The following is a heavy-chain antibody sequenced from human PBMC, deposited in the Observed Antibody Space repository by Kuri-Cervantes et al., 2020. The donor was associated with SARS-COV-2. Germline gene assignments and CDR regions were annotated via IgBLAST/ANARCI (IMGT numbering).Heavy chain of an antibody. Sequence: LSLTCAASGFTFSSYAMHWVRQAPGKGLEWVSSISSSSSYIYYADSVKGRFTISRDNAKNSLYLQMNSLRAEDTAVYYCARGPESGYCSSTSCYLDYWGQGTLVTVSS. J-gene: IGHJ4*02. CDR1: GFTFSSYA. D-gene: IGHD2-2*03. CDR3: ARGPESGYCSSTSCYLDY. CDR2: ISSSSSYI. V-gene: IGHV3-21*01.